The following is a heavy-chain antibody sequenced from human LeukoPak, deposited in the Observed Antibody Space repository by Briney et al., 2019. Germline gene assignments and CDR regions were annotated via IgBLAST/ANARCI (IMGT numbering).Heavy chain of an antibody. V-gene: IGHV3-15*07. D-gene: IGHD2-21*01. CDR3: TTDYGSSISSYYYYGMDV. J-gene: IGHJ6*02. Sequence: NPGGSLRLSCAASGFTFSNAWMNWVRQAPGKGLEWVGRIKSKAYGGTTDYATPVKGRFTISRDDSKNTLYLQMNSLKTEDTAVYYCTTDYGSSISSYYYYGMDVWGQGTTVTVSS. CDR2: IKSKAYGGTT. CDR1: GFTFSNAW.